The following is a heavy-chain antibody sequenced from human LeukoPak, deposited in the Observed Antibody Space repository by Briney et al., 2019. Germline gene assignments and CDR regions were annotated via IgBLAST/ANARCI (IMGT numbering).Heavy chain of an antibody. CDR1: GFTVSSNS. V-gene: IGHV3-66*01. D-gene: IGHD2/OR15-2a*01. CDR2: IYSGGST. J-gene: IGHJ4*02. Sequence: PGGSLRLSCAASGFTVSSNSMTWVRQAPGKGLEWVSVIYSGGSTYYADSVKGRFTISRDNSKNTLYLQMNSLRTEDTPVYYCARDEPSPDSTDLDYWGQGTPVTVSS. CDR3: ARDEPSPDSTDLDY.